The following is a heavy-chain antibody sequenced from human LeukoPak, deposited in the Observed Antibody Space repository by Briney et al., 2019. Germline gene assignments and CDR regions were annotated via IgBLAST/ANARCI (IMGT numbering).Heavy chain of an antibody. V-gene: IGHV3-23*01. CDR3: AKLPVSYSSGWSNFDY. CDR1: GFTFSSYA. J-gene: IGHJ4*02. Sequence: GGSLRLSCAASGFTFSSYAMSWIRQGPGKGLEWVSGISDSGGSSYYADSVKGRFTISRDNSKNTLYLQMNSLRAEDTAVYYCAKLPVSYSSGWSNFDYWGQGTLVTVPS. CDR2: ISDSGGSS. D-gene: IGHD6-19*01.